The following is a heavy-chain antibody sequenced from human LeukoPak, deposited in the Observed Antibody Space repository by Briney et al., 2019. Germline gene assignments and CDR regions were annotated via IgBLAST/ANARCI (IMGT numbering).Heavy chain of an antibody. D-gene: IGHD3-10*01. J-gene: IGHJ6*03. CDR2: INTNTGNP. CDR1: GYTFTSYA. Sequence: ASVKVSCKASGYTFTSYAMNWVRQAPGHGLEWMGWINTNTGNPTYAQGFTGRFVFSLDTSVSTAYLQISSLKAEDTAVYYCARGTLNLWFGELSLSPNYYYYMDVWGKGTTVTVSS. V-gene: IGHV7-4-1*02. CDR3: ARGTLNLWFGELSLSPNYYYYMDV.